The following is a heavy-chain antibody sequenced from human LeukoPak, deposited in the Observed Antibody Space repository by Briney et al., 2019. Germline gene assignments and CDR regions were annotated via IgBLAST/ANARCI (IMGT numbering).Heavy chain of an antibody. J-gene: IGHJ4*01. CDR3: ARDGTAPGLYFDL. Sequence: ETLSLTCTVSGGSISSYYWSWIRQPPGKGLEWVASINQNGREKSYVDSVKGRFTISRDNPKNSVYLQMSSLRAEDTAVYYCARDGTAPGLYFDLWGQGTLVTVSS. V-gene: IGHV3-7*01. CDR1: GGSISSYY. CDR2: INQNGREK. D-gene: IGHD6-13*01.